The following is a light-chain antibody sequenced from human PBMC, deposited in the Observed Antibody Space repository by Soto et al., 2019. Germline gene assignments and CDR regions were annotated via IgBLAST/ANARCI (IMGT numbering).Light chain of an antibody. CDR2: KAS. CDR1: QSISSW. V-gene: IGKV1-5*03. CDR3: QQYNSYRP. J-gene: IGKJ1*01. Sequence: DIQMTQSPSTLSASVGDRVTITFRASQSISSWLAWYQQKPGKAPKLLIYKASTLKSGVPSRFSGSGSGTEFTLTISSLQPDDFATYYCQQYNSYRPFGQGTKVDIK.